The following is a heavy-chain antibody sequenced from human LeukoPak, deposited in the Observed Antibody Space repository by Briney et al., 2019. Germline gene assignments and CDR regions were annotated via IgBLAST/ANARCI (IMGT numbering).Heavy chain of an antibody. Sequence: ASVKVSCKASGYTFTIYGITWVRQAPGQGLEWMGWISTHTGDTNYAQKLQARVTMTTDTSTSTVYMGLRSLRSDDTAVYYCARDRRLSVDIAMAPFDYWGQGTLVTVSS. V-gene: IGHV1-18*04. CDR2: ISTHTGDT. D-gene: IGHD5-18*01. CDR3: ARDRRLSVDIAMAPFDY. J-gene: IGHJ4*02. CDR1: GYTFTIYG.